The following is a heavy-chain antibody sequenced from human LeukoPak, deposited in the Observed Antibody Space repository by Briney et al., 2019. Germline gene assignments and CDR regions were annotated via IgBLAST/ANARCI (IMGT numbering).Heavy chain of an antibody. CDR3: AKLYSYGYVGY. Sequence: GGSLRLSCAASGFTFSSYAMSWVRQAPGEGLEWVSAISGSGGSTYYADSVKGRFTISRDNSKNTLYLQMNSLRAEDTAVYYCAKLYSYGYVGYWGQGTLVTVSS. J-gene: IGHJ4*02. V-gene: IGHV3-23*01. CDR1: GFTFSSYA. CDR2: ISGSGGST. D-gene: IGHD5-18*01.